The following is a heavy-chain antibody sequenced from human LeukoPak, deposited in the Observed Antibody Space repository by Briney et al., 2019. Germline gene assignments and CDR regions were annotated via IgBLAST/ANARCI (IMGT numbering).Heavy chain of an antibody. CDR1: GGSISSYY. J-gene: IGHJ4*02. V-gene: IGHV4-59*01. D-gene: IGHD2-2*01. CDR2: IYYSGST. CDR3: SGHVKYCSSTSCYFDY. Sequence: SETLSLTCTVSGGSISSYYWSWIRQPPGKGLEWIGYIYYSGSTNYNPSLKSRVTISVDTSKNQFSLKLSSVTAADTAVYYCSGHVKYCSSTSCYFDYWGQGTLVTVSS.